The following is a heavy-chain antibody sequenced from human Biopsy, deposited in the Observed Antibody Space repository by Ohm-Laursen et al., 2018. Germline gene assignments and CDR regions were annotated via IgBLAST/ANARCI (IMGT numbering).Heavy chain of an antibody. Sequence: SETLSLTCTVSGDSISSSNFYWAWIRQPPGKGLEWIGSMHNSGSTYYNPSLKSRVTISLDTSKNQLSLKLSSVTAADTAVYYCARESDSSGYYYRDYWGQGTLVTVSS. CDR1: GDSISSSNFY. J-gene: IGHJ4*02. D-gene: IGHD3-22*01. V-gene: IGHV4-39*07. CDR3: ARESDSSGYYYRDY. CDR2: MHNSGST.